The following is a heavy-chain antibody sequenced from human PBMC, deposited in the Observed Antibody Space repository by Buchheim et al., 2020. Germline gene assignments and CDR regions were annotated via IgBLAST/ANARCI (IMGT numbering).Heavy chain of an antibody. V-gene: IGHV1-69*01. J-gene: IGHJ4*02. D-gene: IGHD3-9*01. CDR2: IIPIFGTA. CDR1: GGTFSSYA. CDR3: ARGEGTDTYYDILTGYSEEFDY. Sequence: QVQLVQSGAEVKKPGSSVKVSCKASGGTFSSYAVSWVRQAPGQGLEWMGGIIPIFGTANYAQKFQGRVTITADESTSTAYMELSSLRSEDTAVYYCARGEGTDTYYDILTGYSEEFDYWGQGTL.